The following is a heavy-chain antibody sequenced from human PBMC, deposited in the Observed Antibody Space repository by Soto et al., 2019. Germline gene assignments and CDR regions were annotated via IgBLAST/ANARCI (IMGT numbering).Heavy chain of an antibody. V-gene: IGHV1-8*01. CDR3: ARADSDSSSGYGHWFDP. CDR1: GYTFTSYD. Sequence: ASVKVSCKASGYTFTSYDINWVRQATGQGLEWMGWMNPNSGNTGYAQKFQGRVTMTRNTSISTAYMELSSLRSEETAVYYCARADSDSSSGYGHWFDPWGQGTLVTVSS. CDR2: MNPNSGNT. D-gene: IGHD6-13*01. J-gene: IGHJ5*02.